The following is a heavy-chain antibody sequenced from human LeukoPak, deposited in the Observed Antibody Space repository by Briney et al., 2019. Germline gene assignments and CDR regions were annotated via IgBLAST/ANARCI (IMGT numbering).Heavy chain of an antibody. V-gene: IGHV3-23*01. CDR2: ISAGGGNT. Sequence: PGGSLRLSCAASGFTFSTYGMNWVRQAPGKGLEWVSAISAGGGNTYYADSVKGRFTISRDNSKNTQFLEMNSLRAEDTAVYYCAKEYSVRNQFDYWGQGTLVAVSS. CDR1: GFTFSTYG. CDR3: AKEYSVRNQFDY. J-gene: IGHJ4*02. D-gene: IGHD1-14*01.